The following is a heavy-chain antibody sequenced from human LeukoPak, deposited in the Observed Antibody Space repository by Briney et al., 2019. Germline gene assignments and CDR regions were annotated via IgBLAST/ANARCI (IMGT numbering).Heavy chain of an antibody. CDR3: AKVGDDFWSGYPNNDAFDI. V-gene: IGHV3-23*01. J-gene: IGHJ3*02. CDR1: GFTFSSYA. D-gene: IGHD3-3*01. Sequence: PGGSLRLSCAASGFTFSSYAMSWVRQAPGKGLEWVSAISGSGGSTYYADSVKGRFTISRDNSKNTLYLQMNSLRAEDTAVYYCAKVGDDFWSGYPNNDAFDIWGQGTMVTVSS. CDR2: ISGSGGST.